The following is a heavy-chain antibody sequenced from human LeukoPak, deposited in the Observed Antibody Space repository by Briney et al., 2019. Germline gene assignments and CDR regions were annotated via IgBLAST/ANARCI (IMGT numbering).Heavy chain of an antibody. CDR2: IWSDGSNE. J-gene: IGHJ6*04. CDR1: GFTFSSHG. V-gene: IGHV3-33*01. CDR3: ARDSRSDDTGGLDV. Sequence: GGSLRLSCPTSGFTFSSHGMHWVRQAPGKGLEWVAVIWSDGSNEYYADSVKGRFTISRDNSKDTLYLEMTSLWAEDMAVYYCARDSRSDDTGGLDVWGKGTTVTVSS. D-gene: IGHD3-10*01.